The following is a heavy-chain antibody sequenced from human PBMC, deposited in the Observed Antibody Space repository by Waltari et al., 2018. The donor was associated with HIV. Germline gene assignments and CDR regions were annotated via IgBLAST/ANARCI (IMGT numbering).Heavy chain of an antibody. CDR2: IKQDGSEK. Sequence: EVQLVESGGGLVQPGGSLRVSCAASGFTFSNYWMTWVRQAPGKGLEWVANIKQDGSEKYYLDSVKGLFTISRDNPKNSLYLQMNSLRAEDTAIYYCARAYSGTYRIGDYWGQGTLVTVSS. J-gene: IGHJ4*02. D-gene: IGHD1-26*01. CDR1: GFTFSNYW. CDR3: ARAYSGTYRIGDY. V-gene: IGHV3-7*01.